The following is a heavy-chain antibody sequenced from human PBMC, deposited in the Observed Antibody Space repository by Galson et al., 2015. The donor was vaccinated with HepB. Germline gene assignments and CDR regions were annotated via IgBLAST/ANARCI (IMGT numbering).Heavy chain of an antibody. CDR1: GFTFSSYA. CDR2: ISGSGGST. V-gene: IGHV3-23*01. Sequence: SLRLSCAASGFTFSSYAMSWVRQAPGEGLEWVSGISGSGGSTYYADSVKGRFNISRDNSKNTLYLQMNSLRAEDTAVYHCAKELSPYDFWSGFDAFDIWGQGTMVTVSS. D-gene: IGHD3-3*01. CDR3: AKELSPYDFWSGFDAFDI. J-gene: IGHJ3*02.